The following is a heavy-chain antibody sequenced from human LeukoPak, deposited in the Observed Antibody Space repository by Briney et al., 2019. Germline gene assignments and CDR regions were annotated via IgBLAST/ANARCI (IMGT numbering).Heavy chain of an antibody. D-gene: IGHD2-2*01. CDR3: AKKAVEGRVPAALDY. V-gene: IGHV3-30*18. CDR1: GFTFSSYG. Sequence: GSLRLSCAASGFTFSSYGMHWVRQAPDKGLEWVAIIAYDGSQTYHTNSVKGRFTISRDNSKNTLYLQMNSLRVEDTAVYYCAKKAVEGRVPAALDYWGQGILVTVSS. CDR2: IAYDGSQT. J-gene: IGHJ4*02.